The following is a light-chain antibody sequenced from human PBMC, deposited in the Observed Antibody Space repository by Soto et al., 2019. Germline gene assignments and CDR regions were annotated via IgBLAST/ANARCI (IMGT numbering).Light chain of an antibody. CDR2: DAS. Sequence: EIVLTQSPATLSLSPGERATLSCRASQSVSSYLAWYQQKPGQAPRLLIYDASNRATGIPARFSGSGSGTDFTLTIGSLAPEGFAVYYWQQRSNWPVTFGEGTRVEIK. J-gene: IGKJ5*01. CDR3: QQRSNWPVT. V-gene: IGKV3-11*01. CDR1: QSVSSY.